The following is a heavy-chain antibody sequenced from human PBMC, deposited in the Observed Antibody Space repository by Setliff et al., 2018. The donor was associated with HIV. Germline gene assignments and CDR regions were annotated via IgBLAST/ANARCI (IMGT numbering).Heavy chain of an antibody. V-gene: IGHV4-61*09. CDR2: IHTSGSS. CDR1: GGSISSGSYY. Sequence: SLTCTVSGGSISSGSYYWSWIRQPAGKGLEWIGHIHTSGSSSYNPSLKSRVIISLDTSKNQISLKLNSVTAADTAVYYCARDLLGSSSLVDYWGQGTLVTVS. D-gene: IGHD6-6*01. CDR3: ARDLLGSSSLVDY. J-gene: IGHJ4*02.